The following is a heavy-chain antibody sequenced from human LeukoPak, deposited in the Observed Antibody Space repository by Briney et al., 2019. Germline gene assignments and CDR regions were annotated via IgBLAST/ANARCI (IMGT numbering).Heavy chain of an antibody. D-gene: IGHD5-24*01. J-gene: IGHJ3*02. CDR2: IYYSGST. Sequence: KSSETLSLTCTVSGGSISSYYWSWIRQPPGKGLEWIGYIYYSGSTNYNPSLKSRVTISVDTSKNQFSLKLSSVTAAATAVYYCARVEMATTLDAFDIWGQGTMVTVSS. V-gene: IGHV4-59*01. CDR1: GGSISSYY. CDR3: ARVEMATTLDAFDI.